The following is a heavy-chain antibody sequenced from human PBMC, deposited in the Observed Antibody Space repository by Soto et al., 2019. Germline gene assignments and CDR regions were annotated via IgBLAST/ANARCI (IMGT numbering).Heavy chain of an antibody. CDR2: ISAYNGNT. D-gene: IGHD3-3*01. Sequence: ASVKVSCKASGYTFTSYVISWVRQAPGQGLEWMGWISAYNGNTNYAQKLQGRVTMTTDTSTSTAYMELRSLRSDDTAVYYCARGGSITIFGVALNWFDPWGQGTLVTVSS. CDR3: ARGGSITIFGVALNWFDP. V-gene: IGHV1-18*01. J-gene: IGHJ5*02. CDR1: GYTFTSYV.